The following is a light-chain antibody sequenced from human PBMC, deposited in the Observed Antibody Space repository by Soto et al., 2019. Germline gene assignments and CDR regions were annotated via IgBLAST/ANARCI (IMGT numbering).Light chain of an antibody. J-gene: IGKJ4*01. CDR2: GAS. V-gene: IGKV3-20*01. CDR1: QPINDYY. CDR3: QQYGSSPPLS. Sequence: EIVLTQSPGTLSLSPGEGATLSCRPSQPINDYYLAWYQQRPGQAPRLLIYGASRRATGIPDRFSGSGSGPDFTLTISRLEPEDFAVYYCQQYGSSPPLSFGGGTKVEIK.